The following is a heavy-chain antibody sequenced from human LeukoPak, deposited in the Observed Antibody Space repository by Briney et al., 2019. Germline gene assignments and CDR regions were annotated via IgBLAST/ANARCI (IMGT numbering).Heavy chain of an antibody. CDR1: GGSISSSSYY. Sequence: SATLSLTCTVSGGSISSSSYYWGWIRQPPGKGLEWIGSIYYSGNTYYNPSLKSRVTISVDTSKNQFSLKVSSVTAADTAVYYCARQSTAIGTFDYWGQGTLVPVSS. J-gene: IGHJ4*02. D-gene: IGHD5-18*01. CDR2: IYYSGNT. V-gene: IGHV4-39*01. CDR3: ARQSTAIGTFDY.